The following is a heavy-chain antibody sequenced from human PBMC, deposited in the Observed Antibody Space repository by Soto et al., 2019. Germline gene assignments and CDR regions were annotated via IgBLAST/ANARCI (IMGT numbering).Heavy chain of an antibody. CDR1: GYTFTNYE. CDR3: ARSYYGERGGAFDV. V-gene: IGHV1-18*03. D-gene: IGHD4-17*01. CDR2: ISAYNGNT. J-gene: IGHJ3*01. Sequence: QVQLVQSGAEVKKPGASVKVSCKASGYTFTNYEISWVRQAPGQGLEWMGWISAYNGNTNYAQRLQCRVTLTTDASTSTAYMELRSLRSDDMAIYSCARSYYGERGGAFDVWGQGTMVIVSS.